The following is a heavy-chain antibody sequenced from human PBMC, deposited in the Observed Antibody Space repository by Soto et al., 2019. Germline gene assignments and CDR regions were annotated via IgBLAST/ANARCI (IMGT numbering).Heavy chain of an antibody. CDR2: IIFVFNTS. CDR1: GGPFSTNA. V-gene: IGHV1-69*01. J-gene: IGHJ3*01. Sequence: QVQLVQSGAGVRKPGSSVKVSCEASGGPFSTNALSWVRQAPGQGLEWIGGIIFVFNTSNYAQKFQGRVTIIADASTRTVYLELRSLTPDDTAVYYCARENGGTYNGAFDLWGQGTMVTVSS. CDR3: ARENGGTYNGAFDL. D-gene: IGHD1-26*01.